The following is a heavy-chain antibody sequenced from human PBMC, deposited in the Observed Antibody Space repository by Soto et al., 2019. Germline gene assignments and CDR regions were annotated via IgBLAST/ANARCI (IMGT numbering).Heavy chain of an antibody. Sequence: QVQLVESGGGVVQPGRSLRLSCAASGFTFSSYGMHWVRQAPGKGLEWVAVISYDGSNKYYADSVKGRFTISRDNSKNTLYLQMNSLRAEDTAVYYCAKPARWDKYFQHWGQGTLVTVSS. J-gene: IGHJ1*01. CDR1: GFTFSSYG. CDR2: ISYDGSNK. CDR3: AKPARWDKYFQH. V-gene: IGHV3-30*18. D-gene: IGHD1-26*01.